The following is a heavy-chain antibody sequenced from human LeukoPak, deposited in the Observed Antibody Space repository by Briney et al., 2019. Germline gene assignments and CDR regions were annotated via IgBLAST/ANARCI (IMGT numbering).Heavy chain of an antibody. J-gene: IGHJ4*02. D-gene: IGHD6-19*01. CDR1: GGSISSSSYY. CDR3: ARHGWYGYYFDY. Sequence: SETLSLTCTVSGGSISSSSYYWGWIRQPPGKGLEWIGSIYYSGSTYYNPSLKSRVTISVDTSKNQFSLKLSSVTAADTAVYYCARHGWYGYYFDYWGQGTLVTVSS. V-gene: IGHV4-39*01. CDR2: IYYSGST.